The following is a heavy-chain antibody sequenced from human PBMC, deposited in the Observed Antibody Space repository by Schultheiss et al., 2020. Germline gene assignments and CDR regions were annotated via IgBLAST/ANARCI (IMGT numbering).Heavy chain of an antibody. V-gene: IGHV1-18*01. CDR3: AREKWLRLTCFDY. J-gene: IGHJ4*02. D-gene: IGHD5-12*01. Sequence: ASVKVSCKASGGTFSSYAISWVRQAPGQGLEWMGGINAGNGNTKYSQKFQGRVTMTTDTSTSTAYMELRSLRSDDTAVYYCAREKWLRLTCFDYWGQGTLVTVSS. CDR2: INAGNGNT. CDR1: GGTFSSYA.